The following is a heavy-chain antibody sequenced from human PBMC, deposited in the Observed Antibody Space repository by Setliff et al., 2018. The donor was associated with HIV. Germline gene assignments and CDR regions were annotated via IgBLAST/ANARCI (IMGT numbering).Heavy chain of an antibody. CDR2: SSDFNGNL. Sequence: ASVKVSCKTSGFSFTNYGISWVRQAPGQGLEWMGWSSDFNGNLKLSEKFQDRVTLTTHTPTSTAYMELRSLRSDDTAVYYCAKNDYGVTGGSFDIWGQGTMVTVSS. J-gene: IGHJ3*02. D-gene: IGHD4-17*01. V-gene: IGHV1-18*01. CDR3: AKNDYGVTGGSFDI. CDR1: GFSFTNYG.